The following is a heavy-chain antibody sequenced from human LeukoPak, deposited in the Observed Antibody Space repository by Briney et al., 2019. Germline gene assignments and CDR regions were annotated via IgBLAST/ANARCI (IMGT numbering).Heavy chain of an antibody. V-gene: IGHV3-7*01. CDR2: IKQDGSEK. CDR1: GFTFSNYW. J-gene: IGHJ6*03. Sequence: PGGSLRLSCAASGFTFSNYWMSWVRQAPGKGLEWVANIKQDGSEKYYVDSVKGRFIISRDNAKNSLYLQMNSLRAEDTAVYYCAKGAFRDQVQGYYYMDVWGKGTTVTVSS. CDR3: AKGAFRDQVQGYYYMDV. D-gene: IGHD3-10*01.